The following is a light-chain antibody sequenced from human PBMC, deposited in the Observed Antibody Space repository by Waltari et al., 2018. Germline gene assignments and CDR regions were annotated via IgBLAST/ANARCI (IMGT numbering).Light chain of an antibody. CDR1: SSDVGGYNY. CDR3: CSYAGRNIYV. Sequence: QSALTQPRPVSGSPGQSVAISRSGTSSDVGGYNYVFWYQQHPGKPPKLMIYDVTKRPAGVPDRFSGSKSGNTASLTISGLQADDEADYYCCSYAGRNIYVFGTGTKVTVL. CDR2: DVT. J-gene: IGLJ1*01. V-gene: IGLV2-11*01.